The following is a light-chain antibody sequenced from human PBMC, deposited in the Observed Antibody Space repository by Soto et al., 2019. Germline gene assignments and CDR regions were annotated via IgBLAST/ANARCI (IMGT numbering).Light chain of an antibody. CDR2: GAS. CDR1: QSVSNNY. Sequence: LNQWPVTLSLSQGERATRSCMASQSVSNNYLAWYQQKPGQAPRLLIYGASNRATGIPDRFSGSGSGADFTLTISRLETEDFAVYYCQQYGSSGPFGQGTNVAIK. J-gene: IGKJ1*01. V-gene: IGKV3-20*01. CDR3: QQYGSSGP.